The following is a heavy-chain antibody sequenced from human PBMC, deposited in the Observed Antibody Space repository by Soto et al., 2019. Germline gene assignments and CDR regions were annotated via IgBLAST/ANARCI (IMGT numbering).Heavy chain of an antibody. CDR2: VYWDDDM. J-gene: IGHJ4*02. D-gene: IGHD1-20*01. CDR3: AHRLGGYTWNDGYLDY. Sequence: QITLKESGPTLVTPTQTLTLTCSFSGFSLTSSPMGVGWIRQPPGKALEWLAVVYWDDDMRYSPALRSRLTITKDTSIKQVVLTVTSMDPVDTATYYCAHRLGGYTWNDGYLDYWGQGILVTVSS. CDR1: GFSLTSSPMG. V-gene: IGHV2-5*02.